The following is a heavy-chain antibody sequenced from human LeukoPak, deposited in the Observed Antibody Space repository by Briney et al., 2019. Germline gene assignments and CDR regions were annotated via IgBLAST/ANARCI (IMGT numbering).Heavy chain of an antibody. J-gene: IGHJ6*03. CDR2: IYYSGST. V-gene: IGHV4-39*01. Sequence: SETLSLTCTVSGGSISSSSYYWGWIRQPPGKGLEWIGSIYYSGSTYYNPSLKSRVTISVDTSKNQFSLKLSSVTAADTAVYYCARLYGSGSYYLGYYYMDVWGKGTTVTVSS. D-gene: IGHD3-10*01. CDR3: ARLYGSGSYYLGYYYMDV. CDR1: GGSISSSSYY.